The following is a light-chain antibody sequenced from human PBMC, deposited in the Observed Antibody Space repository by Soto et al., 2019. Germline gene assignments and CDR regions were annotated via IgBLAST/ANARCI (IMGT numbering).Light chain of an antibody. J-gene: IGLJ1*01. CDR3: QSYDSSLSGYV. Sequence: QSVLTQPPSVSGAPGQRVTISCTGSSSNIGAGYDVHWYQQLPGTAPKLLIYGNSNRPSGVPDRFSGSKSGTSASLAITGLQADDEAEYYCQSYDSSLSGYVFRTGTKLTVL. CDR1: SSNIGAGYD. V-gene: IGLV1-40*01. CDR2: GNS.